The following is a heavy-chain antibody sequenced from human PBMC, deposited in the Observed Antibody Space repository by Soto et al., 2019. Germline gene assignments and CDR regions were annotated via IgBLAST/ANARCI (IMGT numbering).Heavy chain of an antibody. V-gene: IGHV3-21*01. D-gene: IGHD6-19*01. CDR2: ISSSSSYI. CDR1: GFTFSSYS. CDR3: AREDGSSGHAGTFQH. Sequence: PGGSLRLSCAASGFTFSSYSMNWVRQAPGKGLEWVSSISSSSSYIYYADSVKGRFTISRDNAKNSLYLQMDSLRADDTAVYYCAREDGSSGHAGTFQHCGQGTLVTVSS. J-gene: IGHJ1*01.